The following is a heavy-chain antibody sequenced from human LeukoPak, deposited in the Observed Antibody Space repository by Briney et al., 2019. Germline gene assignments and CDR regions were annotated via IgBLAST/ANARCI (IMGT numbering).Heavy chain of an antibody. Sequence: SETLSFTCAVYGGSFSGYYWSWIRQPPGKGLEWIGEINHSGITNYNPSLKSRVTISVDTSKNQFSLKLSSVTAADTAVYYCARSPNCSGGSCYGDYWGQGTLVTVSS. V-gene: IGHV4-34*01. CDR1: GGSFSGYY. D-gene: IGHD2-15*01. J-gene: IGHJ4*02. CDR2: INHSGIT. CDR3: ARSPNCSGGSCYGDY.